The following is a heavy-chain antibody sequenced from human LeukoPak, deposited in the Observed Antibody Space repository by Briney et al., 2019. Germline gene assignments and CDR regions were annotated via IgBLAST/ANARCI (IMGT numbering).Heavy chain of an antibody. CDR3: AKRGGTESFYYYYYMDV. J-gene: IGHJ6*03. D-gene: IGHD2-15*01. Sequence: GGSLRLSCAASGFTFSSYDIMWVRHTRGKGREGVAHISRDGGTTYYADSVKGRFNISRDNSKNTLYLQMNSLRAEDTAEYYCAKRGGTESFYYYYYMDVWGKGTTVTVSS. CDR1: GFTFSSYD. V-gene: IGHV3-23*01. CDR2: ISRDGGTT.